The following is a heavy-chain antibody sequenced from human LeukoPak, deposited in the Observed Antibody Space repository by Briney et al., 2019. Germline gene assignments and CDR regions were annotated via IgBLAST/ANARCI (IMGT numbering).Heavy chain of an antibody. J-gene: IGHJ4*02. CDR1: GYTFTSYG. V-gene: IGHV1-18*01. Sequence: ASVKVSCKASGYTFTSYGISWVRQAPGQGLEWMGWISAYNGNTNYAQKLQGRVTMTTDTSTSTAYMELRSLRSDDTAVYYCARELVTDPAEYYLDYWGQGTLVTVSS. CDR3: ARELVTDPAEYYLDY. D-gene: IGHD4-23*01. CDR2: ISAYNGNT.